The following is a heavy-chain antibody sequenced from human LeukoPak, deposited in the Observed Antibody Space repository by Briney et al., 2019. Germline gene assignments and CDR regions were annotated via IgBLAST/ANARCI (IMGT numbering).Heavy chain of an antibody. CDR3: ARNVYNFDY. CDR2: ISSSGSTI. V-gene: IGHV3-48*03. D-gene: IGHD3-10*02. J-gene: IGHJ4*02. Sequence: GGSLRLSCAASGFTFSSYEMNWVRQAPANGLEWVSYISSSGSTIYYADSVQGRFTISRDNAQNSLYLQMSSLRAEDTAVYYCARNVYNFDYWGQGTLVTVSS. CDR1: GFTFSSYE.